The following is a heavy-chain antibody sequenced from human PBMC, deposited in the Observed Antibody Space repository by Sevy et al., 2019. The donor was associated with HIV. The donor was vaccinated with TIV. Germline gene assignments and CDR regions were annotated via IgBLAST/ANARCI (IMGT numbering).Heavy chain of an antibody. D-gene: IGHD2-21*02. Sequence: GGSLRLSCAASGFTFSSYGMHWVRQAPGKGLEWVAVISYDGSNKYYADSVKGRFTISRDNSKNTLYLQMNSLRAEDTAVYYCARDRPYCGGDCAIDYWGQGTLVTVSS. J-gene: IGHJ4*02. V-gene: IGHV3-30*03. CDR3: ARDRPYCGGDCAIDY. CDR1: GFTFSSYG. CDR2: ISYDGSNK.